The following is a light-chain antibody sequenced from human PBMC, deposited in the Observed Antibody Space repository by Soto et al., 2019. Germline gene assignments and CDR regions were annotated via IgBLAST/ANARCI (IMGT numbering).Light chain of an antibody. CDR1: QSISRW. CDR3: QQYDNYRA. CDR2: DAS. V-gene: IGKV1-5*01. Sequence: DIQMTQSPSTLSASVGSRLTICCRASQSISRWLAWYQQKPGKAPRLLIYDASTLESGVPSRFSGSGSGTEFTLAISSLKPDDFATYYCQQYDNYRAFGQGTKVDIK. J-gene: IGKJ1*01.